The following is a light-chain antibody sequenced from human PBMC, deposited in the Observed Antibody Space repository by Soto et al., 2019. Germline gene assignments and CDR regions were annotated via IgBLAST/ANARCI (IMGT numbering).Light chain of an antibody. V-gene: IGLV1-47*02. CDR2: NSN. J-gene: IGLJ2*01. Sequence: QSVLTQPPSASGTPGQRITIFCSGSSSNIGNNYVHWYQQFPGTAPKVLIYNSNQRPSGVPDRFSGSKSGTSASLAISGLRSEDEADYYCSSYTSSSPVVFGGGTKLTVL. CDR3: SSYTSSSPVV. CDR1: SSNIGNNY.